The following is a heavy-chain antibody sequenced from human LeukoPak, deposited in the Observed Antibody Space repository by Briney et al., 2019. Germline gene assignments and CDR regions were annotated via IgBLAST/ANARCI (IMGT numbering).Heavy chain of an antibody. J-gene: IGHJ3*02. CDR3: ARVPREIASI. CDR2: MNPASGNT. D-gene: IGHD3-16*02. CDR1: GYTFTSYD. V-gene: IGHV1-8*01. Sequence: ASVKVSCKASGYTFTSYDINWVRQATGQGLEWMGYMNPASGNTGYAQKFQGRVTMTTDTSISTAYMEPSSLRSEDTAVYYCARVPREIASIWGQGTMVTVSS.